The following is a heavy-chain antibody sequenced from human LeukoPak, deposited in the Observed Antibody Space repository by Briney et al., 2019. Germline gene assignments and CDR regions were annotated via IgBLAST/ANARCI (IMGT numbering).Heavy chain of an antibody. CDR3: ARGDSGSYIYFDY. CDR2: INPNSGGT. CDR1: GYTFTGYY. J-gene: IGHJ4*02. D-gene: IGHD1-26*01. V-gene: IGHV1-2*02. Sequence: ASVKVSCKASGYTFTGYYMHWVRQAPGQGLEWMGWINPNSGGTNYAQKFQGRVTMTRDTSISTAYMELSRLRSDDTAVYYCARGDSGSYIYFDYWGQGALVTVSS.